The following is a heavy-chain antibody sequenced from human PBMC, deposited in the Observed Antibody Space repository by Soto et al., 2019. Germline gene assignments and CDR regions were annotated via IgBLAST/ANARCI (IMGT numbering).Heavy chain of an antibody. CDR3: ARVLKSSGWDNDVYDI. V-gene: IGHV3-74*03. CDR1: GFTFSSYW. J-gene: IGHJ3*02. CDR2: INPDGGAT. D-gene: IGHD6-19*01. Sequence: GGSLRLSCAASGFTFSSYWMHWVRQVPGKGLVWVSRINPDGGATKYADSVRGRFIISRDNAQNSLYLQMNSLRVEDTAVYYCARVLKSSGWDNDVYDIWGQGTMVTVSS.